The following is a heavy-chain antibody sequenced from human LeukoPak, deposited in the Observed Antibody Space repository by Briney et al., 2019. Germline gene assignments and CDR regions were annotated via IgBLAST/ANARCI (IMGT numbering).Heavy chain of an antibody. CDR1: GFTFSNAW. CDR2: IKSKTDGGTT. V-gene: IGHV3-15*01. CDR3: TTVYYYDSSGYLTHFDY. J-gene: IGHJ4*02. D-gene: IGHD3-22*01. Sequence: PGGSLRLSCAASGFTFSNAWMSWVRQAPGKGLEWVGRIKSKTDGGTTDYAAPVKGRFTISRDDSKNTLYLQMNSLKTEDTAVYYCTTVYYYDSSGYLTHFDYWGQGTLVTVSS.